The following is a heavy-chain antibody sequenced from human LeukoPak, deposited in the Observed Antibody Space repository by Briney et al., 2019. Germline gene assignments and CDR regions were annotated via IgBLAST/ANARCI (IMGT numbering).Heavy chain of an antibody. CDR3: ANLYGDSGLDY. D-gene: IGHD4-17*01. V-gene: IGHV3-30*18. CDR1: GFTFSSYG. Sequence: PGRSLRLSCAASGFTFSSYGMHWVRRPPGKGLEWVAVISYDGINKYHADSVKGRFTISRDNSKNTLYLQMNRLRAEDTALYYCANLYGDSGLDYWGQGTLVTVSS. J-gene: IGHJ4*02. CDR2: ISYDGINK.